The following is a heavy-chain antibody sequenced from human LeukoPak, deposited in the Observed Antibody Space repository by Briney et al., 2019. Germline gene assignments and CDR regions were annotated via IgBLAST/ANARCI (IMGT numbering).Heavy chain of an antibody. CDR3: ARYCSSTSCYLLGYYGMDV. Sequence: SETLSLTCAVYGGSFSGYYWSWIRQPPGKGLEWIGEINHSGSTNYNPSHKSRVTISVDTSKNQFSLKLSSVTAADTAVYYCARYCSSTSCYLLGYYGMDVWGQGTTVTVSS. CDR2: INHSGST. J-gene: IGHJ6*02. CDR1: GGSFSGYY. D-gene: IGHD2-2*01. V-gene: IGHV4-34*01.